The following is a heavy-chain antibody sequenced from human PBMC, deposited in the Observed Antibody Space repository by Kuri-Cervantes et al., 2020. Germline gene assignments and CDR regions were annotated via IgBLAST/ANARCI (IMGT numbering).Heavy chain of an antibody. Sequence: GESLKISWAASGFTFSRYALGWVRQAPGKGLEWVSAISGSCGSTYYADPVKDRFTICRDNSKNTLYLQMNSLRAEDTAVYYCAKVWGITMGRGVTWRPLFDPWGQGTLVTSPQ. CDR1: GFTFSRYA. V-gene: IGHV3-23*01. CDR3: AKVWGITMGRGVTWRPLFDP. D-gene: IGHD3-10*01. J-gene: IGHJ5*02. CDR2: ISGSCGST.